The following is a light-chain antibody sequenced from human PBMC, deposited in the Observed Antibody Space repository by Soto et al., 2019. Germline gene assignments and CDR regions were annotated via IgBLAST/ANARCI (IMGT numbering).Light chain of an antibody. J-gene: IGKJ1*01. CDR2: KSS. CDR1: QSVSIW. V-gene: IGKV1-5*03. CDR3: QQFNTSPWT. Sequence: IHITQYPSTLSASEGDRVTISCRAIQSVSIWLAWYQQKPGRAPKLLIYKSSILESGVPSRFSGSGSGTEFTLTISSLQPDDFATYYCQQFNTSPWTFGQGTKVDIK.